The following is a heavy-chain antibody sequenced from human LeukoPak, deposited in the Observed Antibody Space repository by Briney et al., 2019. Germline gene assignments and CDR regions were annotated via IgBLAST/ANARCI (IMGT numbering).Heavy chain of an antibody. Sequence: SETLSLTCTVSGDSISNYYWSWIRQPAGKGLEWIGRIYTSGSTNHNPSLKSRVTVSVDTSKNQFSLKLSSVTAADTAVYYCARARSGGYYYMDVWGKGTTVTVSS. J-gene: IGHJ6*03. CDR3: ARARSGGYYYMDV. CDR1: GDSISNYY. CDR2: IYTSGST. D-gene: IGHD6-25*01. V-gene: IGHV4-4*07.